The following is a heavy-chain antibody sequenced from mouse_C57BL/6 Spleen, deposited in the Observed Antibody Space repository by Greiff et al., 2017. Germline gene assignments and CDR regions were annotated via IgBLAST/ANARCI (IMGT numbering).Heavy chain of an antibody. V-gene: IGHV14-4*01. Sequence: VQLQQSGAELVRPGASVKLSCTASGFNITDYYLHWVKQRPVQGLAWIGWIDPESGDTEYASKFQGKATITADTSSNKAYLQLSSLTSEDTAVYYCTRITTVDPGYWGQGTTLTVAS. D-gene: IGHD1-1*01. CDR3: TRITTVDPGY. CDR1: GFNITDYY. CDR2: IDPESGDT. J-gene: IGHJ2*01.